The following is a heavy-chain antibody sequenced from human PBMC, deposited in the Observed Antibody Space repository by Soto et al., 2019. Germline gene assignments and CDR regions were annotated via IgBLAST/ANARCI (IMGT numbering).Heavy chain of an antibody. J-gene: IGHJ6*02. CDR2: MNPNRGNT. CDR1: WYTFTSFD. V-gene: IGHV1-8*01. Sequence: QVQLVQSGAEVKKPGASVKVSCKASWYTFTSFDINLVRQATGQGLKWMGWMNPNRGNTGYAQKFQGRVTMTRNTSISTAYMELSSLRSEDTAVYYCAREKTSYGMDVWGQGTTVTVSS. CDR3: AREKTSYGMDV.